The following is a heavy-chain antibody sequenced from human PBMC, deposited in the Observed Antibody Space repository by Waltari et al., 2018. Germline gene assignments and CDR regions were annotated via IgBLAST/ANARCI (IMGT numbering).Heavy chain of an antibody. V-gene: IGHV4-34*01. J-gene: IGHJ6*03. CDR2: INHSGST. Sequence: QVQLQQWGAGLLKPSETLSLTCAVYGGSFSGYYWSWIRQPPGKGLEWTGEINHSGSTNYNPSLKSRVTISVDTSKNQFSLKLSSVTAADTAVYYCARGIPYYYYYMDVWGKGTTVTVSS. CDR3: ARGIPYYYYYMDV. CDR1: GGSFSGYY.